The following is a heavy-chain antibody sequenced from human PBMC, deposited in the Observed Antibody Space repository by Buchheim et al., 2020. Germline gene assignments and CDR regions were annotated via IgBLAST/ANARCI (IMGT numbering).Heavy chain of an antibody. V-gene: IGHV3-23*01. CDR2: VSGSGGST. CDR1: GFTFSSYA. CDR3: AKVLSRRYFDY. D-gene: IGHD3-16*02. J-gene: IGHJ4*02. Sequence: EVQLLESGGGLVQPGGSLRLSCAASGFTFSSYAMSWVRQAPGKGLEWVSAVSGSGGSTFYADSVKGRFTVSRDNSQNTVYLQMNSLRAADTAIYYCAKVLSRRYFDYWGQGTL.